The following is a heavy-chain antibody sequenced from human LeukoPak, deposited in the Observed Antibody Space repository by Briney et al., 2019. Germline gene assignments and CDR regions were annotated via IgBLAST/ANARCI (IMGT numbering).Heavy chain of an antibody. CDR2: ISSSSSTI. CDR1: GFIFSSYS. D-gene: IGHD3-10*01. Sequence: GGSLRLSCAASGFIFSSYSMNWVRQAPGKGLEWVSYISSSSSTIYYADSVKGRFTISRDNAKNSLYLQMNSLRAEDTAVYYCARNSGSYKMSPVYWGQGTLVTVSS. V-gene: IGHV3-48*01. J-gene: IGHJ4*02. CDR3: ARNSGSYKMSPVY.